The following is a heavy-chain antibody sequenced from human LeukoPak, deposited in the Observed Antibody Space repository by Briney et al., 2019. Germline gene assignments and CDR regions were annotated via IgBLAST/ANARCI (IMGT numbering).Heavy chain of an antibody. CDR3: TTTVMVNSFDY. J-gene: IGHJ4*02. CDR1: GFTFSGAA. V-gene: IGHV3-73*01. D-gene: IGHD5-18*01. CDR2: IRTKANSYAT. Sequence: GGFLRLSCAASGFTFSGAAMFWVRQASGKGLEWVGRIRTKANSYATTYAASVEGRFTISRDDSKNKAYLQMNSLKKEDTAVYYCTTTVMVNSFDYWGQGTLVTVSS.